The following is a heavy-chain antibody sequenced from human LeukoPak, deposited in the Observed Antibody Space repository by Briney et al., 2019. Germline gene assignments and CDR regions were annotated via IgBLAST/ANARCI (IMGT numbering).Heavy chain of an antibody. CDR1: SGSISSHS. CDR2: IRNSGTT. J-gene: IGHJ4*02. V-gene: IGHV4-59*11. D-gene: IGHD6-19*01. CDR3: AREVVMAVAGSYYFDY. Sequence: SETLSLTCIISSGSISSHSWSWIRQPPGKGLEWTGYIRNSGTTNSNPSLKSRVTISVDTSKNQFSLKLTSVTAADTAVYYCAREVVMAVAGSYYFDYWGQGTLVTVSS.